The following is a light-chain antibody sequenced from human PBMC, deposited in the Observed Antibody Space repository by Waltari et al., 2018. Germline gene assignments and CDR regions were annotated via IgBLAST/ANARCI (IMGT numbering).Light chain of an antibody. J-gene: IGKJ2*01. V-gene: IGKV3-11*01. CDR2: DAS. CDR3: QQRSNWPPVYT. CDR1: QSVSSY. Sequence: DIVLTQSQATLSLSPGERATLSCRASQSVSSYLAWYQQKPGQAPRLLIYDASNRATGIPARFSGSGSGTDFTLTISSLEPEDFAVYFCQQRSNWPPVYTFGQGTKLDIK.